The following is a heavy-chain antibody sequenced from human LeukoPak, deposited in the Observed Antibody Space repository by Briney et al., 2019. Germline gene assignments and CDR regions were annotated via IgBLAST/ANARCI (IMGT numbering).Heavy chain of an antibody. CDR3: ARDSIVRGNIGNDMDV. Sequence: GGSLRLSCAASGFTFSDYYMSWIRQAPGKGREWVSYISHSGRTMYYADSVKGRFTISRDNAKNSLYLQMNSLRAGDTAVYYCARDSIVRGNIGNDMDVWGKGTTVTVSS. CDR2: ISHSGRTM. V-gene: IGHV3-11*01. J-gene: IGHJ6*03. D-gene: IGHD2-8*01. CDR1: GFTFSDYY.